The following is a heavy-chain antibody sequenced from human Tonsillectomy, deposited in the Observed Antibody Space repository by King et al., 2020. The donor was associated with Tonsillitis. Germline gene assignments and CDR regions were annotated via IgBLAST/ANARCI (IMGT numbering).Heavy chain of an antibody. Sequence: VQLVESGAEVKKPGSSVKVSCKASGGTFSSYAISWVRQAPGQGLEWMGGIIPIFGTANYAQQFQGRVTITADESTSTAYMELSSLRSEDTAVYYCARARRFYGDYGVDYWGQGTLVTVSS. J-gene: IGHJ4*02. D-gene: IGHD4-17*01. CDR3: ARARRFYGDYGVDY. CDR2: IIPIFGTA. CDR1: GGTFSSYA. V-gene: IGHV1-69*01.